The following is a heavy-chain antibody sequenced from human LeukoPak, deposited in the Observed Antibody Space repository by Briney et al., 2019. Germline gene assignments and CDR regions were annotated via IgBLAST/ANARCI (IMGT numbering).Heavy chain of an antibody. D-gene: IGHD6-13*01. CDR3: ARDSARSSSWADH. V-gene: IGHV1-69*04. CDR2: ISPILGIT. CDR1: GGTFSSYA. J-gene: IGHJ1*01. Sequence: SVKVSCKASGGTFSSYAISWVRQAPGQGLEWMGRISPILGITNYAQKFQGRVTITADKSTNTAYMELSSLRSEDTAMYYCARDSARSSSWADHWGQGTLVTVSS.